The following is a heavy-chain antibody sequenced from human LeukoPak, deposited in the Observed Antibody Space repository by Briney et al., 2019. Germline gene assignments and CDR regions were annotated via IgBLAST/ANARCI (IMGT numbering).Heavy chain of an antibody. Sequence: GGSLRLSCAASGFTFSSYAMSWVRQAPGKGLEWVSTISGSGGSTYYADSVKGRFTTSRDNSKNTLYLQMNSLRAEDTAVYYCAKDIRSSGRSKYSDYWGQGTLVTVSS. D-gene: IGHD6-19*01. CDR1: GFTFSSYA. CDR3: AKDIRSSGRSKYSDY. J-gene: IGHJ4*02. V-gene: IGHV3-23*01. CDR2: ISGSGGST.